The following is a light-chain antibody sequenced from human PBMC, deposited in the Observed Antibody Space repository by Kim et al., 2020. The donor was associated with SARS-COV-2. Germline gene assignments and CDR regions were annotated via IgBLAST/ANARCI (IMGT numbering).Light chain of an antibody. V-gene: IGKV1-5*01. CDR2: DAA. CDR3: QQDHSAT. CDR1: ENIRNW. J-gene: IGKJ2*01. Sequence: TLAACVGERVTSTCRASENIRNWVAWYEDEAGKGPRRLIGDAASLESGVPWRVRGSGAGTEVTLTISRVQPEDVAADYGQQDHSATFGQGTKLEI.